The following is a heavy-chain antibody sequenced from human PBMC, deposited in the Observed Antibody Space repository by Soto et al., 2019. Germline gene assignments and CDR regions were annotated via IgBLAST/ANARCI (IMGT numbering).Heavy chain of an antibody. V-gene: IGHV3-9*01. D-gene: IGHD3-3*01. Sequence: GGSLRLSCAASGFTFDDYAMHWVRQAPGKGLEWVSGISWNSGSIGYADSVKGRFTISRDNAKNSLYLQMNSLRAEDTALYYCAKGFRDFWSGYYLLDAFDIWGQGTMVTVSS. J-gene: IGHJ3*02. CDR1: GFTFDDYA. CDR2: ISWNSGSI. CDR3: AKGFRDFWSGYYLLDAFDI.